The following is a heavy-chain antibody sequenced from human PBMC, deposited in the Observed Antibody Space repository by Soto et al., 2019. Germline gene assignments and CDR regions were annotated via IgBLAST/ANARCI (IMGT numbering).Heavy chain of an antibody. CDR3: ASLMVRGVMWLDY. Sequence: GGSLRLSCAASGFTFSSYSMSWVRQAPGKGLEWVANIKQDGSEKYYVDSVKGRFTISRDNAKNSLYLQMNNLRAEDTAVYYCASLMVRGVMWLDYWGQGTLVTVSS. CDR1: GFTFSSYS. J-gene: IGHJ4*02. CDR2: IKQDGSEK. D-gene: IGHD3-10*01. V-gene: IGHV3-7*05.